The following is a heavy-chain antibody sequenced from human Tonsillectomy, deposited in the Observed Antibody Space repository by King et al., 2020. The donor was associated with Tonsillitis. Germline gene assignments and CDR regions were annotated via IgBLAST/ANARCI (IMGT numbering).Heavy chain of an antibody. CDR2: IYYSGST. CDR1: GGSISSGGYY. J-gene: IGHJ6*02. V-gene: IGHV4-31*03. D-gene: IGHD5-12*01. CDR3: ASDQDGYDFVGGDYYYYGLDV. Sequence: QLQESGPGLVKPSQTLSLTCTVSGGSISSGGYYWSWIRQHPGKGLEWIGCIYYSGSTYYNPSLKSRISMSVDTSKNQFSLRLNSVTAADPAVYYCASDQDGYDFVGGDYYYYGLDVWGQGTTVTVSS.